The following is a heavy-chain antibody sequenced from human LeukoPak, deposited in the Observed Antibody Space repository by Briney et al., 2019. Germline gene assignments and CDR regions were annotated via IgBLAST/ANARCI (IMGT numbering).Heavy chain of an antibody. D-gene: IGHD3-22*01. CDR2: IYTSGST. V-gene: IGHV4-4*07. CDR3: ARINYYDSSGYYPHYYYYYYMDV. CDR1: GGSISSYY. J-gene: IGHJ6*03. Sequence: PSETLSLTCTVSGGSISSYYWSWIRQPAGKGLEWIGRIYTSGSTNYNPSLKSRVTMSVDTSKNQFSLKLSSVTAADTAVYYCARINYYDSSGYYPHYYYYYYMDVWGKGTTVTISS.